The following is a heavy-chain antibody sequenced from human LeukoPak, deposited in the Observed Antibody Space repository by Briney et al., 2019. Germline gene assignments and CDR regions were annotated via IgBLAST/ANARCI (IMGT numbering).Heavy chain of an antibody. CDR1: GGSISSYY. V-gene: IGHV4-59*12. D-gene: IGHD6-13*01. Sequence: SETLSLTCIVSGGSISSYYWSWIRQPPGKGLEWIGYIYYSGITNYNPSLKSRVTISVDPSKNQFSLRVSSVNAAHTAVYYCASDILAKSIAAPHYWGQGTLVTDSS. CDR2: IYYSGIT. CDR3: ASDILAKSIAAPHY. J-gene: IGHJ4*02.